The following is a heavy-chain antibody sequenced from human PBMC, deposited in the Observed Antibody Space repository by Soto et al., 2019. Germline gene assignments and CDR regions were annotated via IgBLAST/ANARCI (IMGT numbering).Heavy chain of an antibody. CDR3: ARDKITGLFDY. V-gene: IGHV4-34*01. Sequence: QVQLQQWGAGLLKPSETLSLTCAVYGGSFSGYYWTWSRQPPGTGLEWIGEINHSGSTNYNPSLKSRVTISVDTSKNHFSLKLTSVTAADTAVYYCARDKITGLFDYWGQGTLVTVSS. CDR1: GGSFSGYY. D-gene: IGHD2-8*02. J-gene: IGHJ4*02. CDR2: INHSGST.